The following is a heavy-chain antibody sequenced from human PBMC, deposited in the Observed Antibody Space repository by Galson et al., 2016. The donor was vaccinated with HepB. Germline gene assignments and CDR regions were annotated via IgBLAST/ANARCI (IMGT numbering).Heavy chain of an antibody. V-gene: IGHV3-11*06. CDR3: ARVGVGATGGAFDY. CDR2: ISSSSSYT. J-gene: IGHJ4*02. D-gene: IGHD1-26*01. CDR1: GFTFSDYY. Sequence: SLRLSCAASGFTFSDYYMSWIRQAPGKGLEWVSYISSSSSYTNYADSVKGRFTISRDNAKNSLYLQTNSLRAEDTAVYYCARVGVGATGGAFDYWGQGTLVTVSS.